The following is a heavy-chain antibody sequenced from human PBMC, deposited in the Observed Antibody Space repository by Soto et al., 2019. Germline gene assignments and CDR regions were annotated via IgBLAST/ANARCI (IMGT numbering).Heavy chain of an antibody. Sequence: QVQLQELGPGLVKPSGTLSLTCAVSGGSISSSHWWSWVRQPPGKGLEWVGEIYHSGSTNYNPSLKGRVTISVDKSKNQFSLMLRSVTAADTAVYYCATKQWLQPGWFDPWGQGTLVTVSS. CDR1: GGSISSSHW. V-gene: IGHV4-4*02. D-gene: IGHD6-19*01. J-gene: IGHJ5*02. CDR3: ATKQWLQPGWFDP. CDR2: IYHSGST.